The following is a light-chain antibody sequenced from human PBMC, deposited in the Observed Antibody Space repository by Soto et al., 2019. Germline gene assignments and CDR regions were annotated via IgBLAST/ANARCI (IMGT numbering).Light chain of an antibody. Sequence: QSVLTQPASVSGSPGQSITISCTGTSSDVGSYNLVSWYQQHPGKAPKFMMYEGTKRPSGVSNRFSGSKSGNTASLTISGLQAEDEADYYCCSYAGSRNYVFGTGTKLTVL. J-gene: IGLJ1*01. CDR2: EGT. V-gene: IGLV2-23*01. CDR3: CSYAGSRNYV. CDR1: SSDVGSYNL.